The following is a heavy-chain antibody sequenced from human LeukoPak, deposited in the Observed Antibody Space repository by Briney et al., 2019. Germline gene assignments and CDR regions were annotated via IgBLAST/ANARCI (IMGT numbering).Heavy chain of an antibody. CDR2: ISLDGSTE. CDR3: MRDYMGWFDP. CDR1: GFSLSNFQ. J-gene: IGHJ5*02. V-gene: IGHV3-30-3*01. D-gene: IGHD3-10*01. Sequence: GRSLRLSCVASGFSLSNFQMYWVRQAPGKGLEWVSIISLDGSTEFYADSVKGRSTISRDTASNTMHLEMNNLRIEDTAVYYCMRDYMGWFDPWGQGSLVTVSS.